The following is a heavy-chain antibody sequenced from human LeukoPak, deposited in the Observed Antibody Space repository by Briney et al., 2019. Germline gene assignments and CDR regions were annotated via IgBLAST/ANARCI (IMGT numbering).Heavy chain of an antibody. CDR3: ARGGPHGDYVVY. Sequence: PGGALRLSCVASGFAFSSYAMHWVRQAPGEGLEVVAVISYDGSNKYYALSVEGPLTTSRNNSKNTLYMKMNRLRAEDTAVYYCARGGPHGDYVVYWGQGTLVTVSS. D-gene: IGHD4-17*01. V-gene: IGHV3-30-3*02. J-gene: IGHJ4*02. CDR2: ISYDGSNK. CDR1: GFAFSSYA.